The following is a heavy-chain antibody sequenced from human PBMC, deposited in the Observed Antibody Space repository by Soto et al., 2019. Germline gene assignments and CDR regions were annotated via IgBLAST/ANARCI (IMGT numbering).Heavy chain of an antibody. CDR3: AKGAPPTSSGWYGYYYYYGMDV. V-gene: IGHV3-23*01. Sequence: GGSLRLSCAASGFTFSSYAMSWVRQAPGKGLEWVSAISGSGGSTYYADSVKGRFTISRDNSRNTLYLQMNSLRAEDTAVYYCAKGAPPTSSGWYGYYYYYGMDVWGQGTAVTVSS. J-gene: IGHJ6*02. D-gene: IGHD6-19*01. CDR2: ISGSGGST. CDR1: GFTFSSYA.